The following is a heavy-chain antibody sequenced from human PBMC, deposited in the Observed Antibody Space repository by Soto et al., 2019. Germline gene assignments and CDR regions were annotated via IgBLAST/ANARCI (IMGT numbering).Heavy chain of an antibody. J-gene: IGHJ5*02. CDR2: IYHSGST. CDR1: GGSISSDNW. V-gene: IGHV4-4*02. CDR3: ARVPSLVTDCFDP. D-gene: IGHD2-15*01. Sequence: QVQLQESGPGLVKPSGTLSLTCAVSGGSISSDNWWSWVRQPPGKGLEWIGEIYHSGSTNYNPSLRSRVTISVDKSKIQFSQQLSSVTAADTAVYYCARVPSLVTDCFDPWGQGTLVTVSS.